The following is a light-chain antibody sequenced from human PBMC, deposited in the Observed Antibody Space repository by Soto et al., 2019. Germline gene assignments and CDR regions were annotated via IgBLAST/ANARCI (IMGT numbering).Light chain of an antibody. CDR1: QSVSTS. Sequence: EIVLTQSPATLSLSPGERATLSCRASQSVSTSLAWYQHKPGQPPRLLIYDASDRASGIPTRFSGSGAGTDCTRTISSLAPEDSAVYYGHERTNRPPLNVGGGTKVEIK. J-gene: IGKJ4*01. CDR2: DAS. V-gene: IGKV3-11*01. CDR3: HERTNRPPLN.